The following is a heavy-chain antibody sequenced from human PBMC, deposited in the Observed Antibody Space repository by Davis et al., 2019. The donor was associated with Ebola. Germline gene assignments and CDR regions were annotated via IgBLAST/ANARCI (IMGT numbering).Heavy chain of an antibody. V-gene: IGHV1-46*01. J-gene: IGHJ4*02. CDR2: INTSDGFT. Sequence: ASVKVSCKASRYRFTSYYMHWARQAPGHGLEWMGTINTSDGFTSYAQECQGRVTMTRDTSTSTVYMDLRGLRSEDTAVYYCGKGKLEEMDSWGQGTLVTVSS. CDR1: RYRFTSYY. CDR3: GKGKLEEMDS. D-gene: IGHD1-1*01.